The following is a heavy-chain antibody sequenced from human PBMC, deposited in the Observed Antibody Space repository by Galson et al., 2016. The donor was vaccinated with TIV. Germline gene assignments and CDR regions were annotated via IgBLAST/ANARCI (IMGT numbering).Heavy chain of an antibody. CDR2: IYPGDSDT. CDR3: ARSPADPQYSYYYIDV. Sequence: QSGAEVKKPGESLKISCEGSGYSFTKFWIAWVRQMPGKGLEWMGTIYPGDSDTRYSPSFQGQVTISADKSISTAYLQWSALRASDTAMYYCARSPADPQYSYYYIDVWGKGTTVTVSS. J-gene: IGHJ6*03. CDR1: GYSFTKFW. V-gene: IGHV5-51*03.